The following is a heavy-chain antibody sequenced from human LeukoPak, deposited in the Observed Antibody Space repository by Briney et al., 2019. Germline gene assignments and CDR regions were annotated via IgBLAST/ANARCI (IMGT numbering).Heavy chain of an antibody. Sequence: SETLSLTCTVSGGSISSSCWNWIRQPPGKGLEWIGYIYHSGSTNYNPSLQSRVTISVDTSKNQFSLKLSSVTAADTAVYYCARIGKSKALGYWGQGTLVTVSS. CDR1: GGSISSSC. V-gene: IGHV4-59*01. CDR3: ARIGKSKALGY. CDR2: IYHSGST. J-gene: IGHJ4*02. D-gene: IGHD1-14*01.